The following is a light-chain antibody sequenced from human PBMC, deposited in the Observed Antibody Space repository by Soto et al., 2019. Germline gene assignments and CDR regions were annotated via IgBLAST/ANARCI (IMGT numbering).Light chain of an antibody. CDR3: QQYGRLPWT. CDR2: GAS. CDR1: QNVTSNY. J-gene: IGKJ1*01. V-gene: IGKV3-20*01. Sequence: EIVLTRSPGTLSLSPGERATLSCRASQNVTSNYLAWYQLKPGQAPRLFMYGASSRETGIPDMFSGSGSGTEFTLTISRPEPEDYAVYCCQQYGRLPWTFGQGTKVDIK.